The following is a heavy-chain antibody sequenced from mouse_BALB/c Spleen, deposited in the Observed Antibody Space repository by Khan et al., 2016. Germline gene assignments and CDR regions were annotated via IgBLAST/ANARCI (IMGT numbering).Heavy chain of an antibody. Sequence: EVELVESGGGLVKPGGSLKLSCAATGFTFSDYYMYWVRQTPEKRLEWVATISDGGSYTYYPDSVKGRFTISRDNAKNNPYLQMSSLKSEDTAISYCGREGLRRGFAYWGQGTLVAVSA. D-gene: IGHD2-4*01. V-gene: IGHV5-4*02. CDR2: ISDGGSYT. J-gene: IGHJ3*01. CDR3: GREGLRRGFAY. CDR1: GFTFSDYY.